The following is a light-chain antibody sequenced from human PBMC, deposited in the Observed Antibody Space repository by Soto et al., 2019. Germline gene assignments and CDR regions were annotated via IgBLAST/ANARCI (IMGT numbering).Light chain of an antibody. V-gene: IGKV3-20*01. Sequence: EIVLTQSPGSLSFSPGERATLSCVASQSVYSTFFAWDQKNPCQATMLLIYGAYTRATGVPDRFSGGGSGTAFTLTISSLEAEDLAVYYCQQDMSSVTFGQGTKMEI. CDR3: QQDMSSVT. CDR1: QSVYSTF. CDR2: GAY. J-gene: IGKJ1*01.